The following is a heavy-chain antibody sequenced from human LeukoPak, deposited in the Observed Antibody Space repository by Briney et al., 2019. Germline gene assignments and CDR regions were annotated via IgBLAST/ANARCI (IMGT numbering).Heavy chain of an antibody. CDR3: ARRWGNIVGITYEY. CDR1: GSSITSVSHY. CDR2: IYYTGST. Sequence: PSETLSLTCTISGSSITSVSHYWGWIRQPPGKGLEWIGDIYYTGSTYYSPSLRSRVTMSVHTSENQFSLRLNSVTAVDTAVYYCARRWGNIVGITYEYWGQGTLVTVSS. V-gene: IGHV4-39*01. D-gene: IGHD2-21*01. J-gene: IGHJ4*02.